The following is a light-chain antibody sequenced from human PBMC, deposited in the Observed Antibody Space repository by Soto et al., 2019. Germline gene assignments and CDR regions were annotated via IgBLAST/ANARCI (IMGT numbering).Light chain of an antibody. CDR3: QHYATSLFT. CDR1: QSVSNNY. V-gene: IGKV3-20*01. CDR2: GAS. Sequence: EIVLTKSQGSLSLSPGERATLSCRASQSVSNNYLAWYQQKPGQAPRLLIYGASSRATGIPDRFSGSGSGTDFTLTITRLEPEDFAVYYCQHYATSLFTFGPVTNVDIK. J-gene: IGKJ3*01.